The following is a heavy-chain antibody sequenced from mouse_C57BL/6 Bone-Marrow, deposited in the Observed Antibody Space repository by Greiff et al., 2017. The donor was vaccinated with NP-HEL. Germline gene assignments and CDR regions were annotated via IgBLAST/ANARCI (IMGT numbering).Heavy chain of an antibody. CDR3: AIGWLRYYYAMDY. J-gene: IGHJ4*01. CDR1: GYTFTSYW. CDR2: IHPSDSDT. Sequence: QVQLKQPGAELVKPGASVKVSCKASGYTFTSYWMHWVKQRPGQGLEWIGRIHPSDSDTNYNQKFKGKATLTVDKSSSTAYMQLSSLTSEDSAVYYCAIGWLRYYYAMDYWGQGTSVTVSS. V-gene: IGHV1-74*01. D-gene: IGHD2-2*01.